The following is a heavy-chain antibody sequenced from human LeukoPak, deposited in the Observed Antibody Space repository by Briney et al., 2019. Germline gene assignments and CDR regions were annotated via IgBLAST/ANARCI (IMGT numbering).Heavy chain of an antibody. CDR3: ARGLSAIVH. J-gene: IGHJ4*02. Sequence: SETLSLTCAVYGGSFSGHYWSWIRQPPGKGLEWIGEINHSGSTNYNPSLKSRVTISVDTSKNQFSLKLNSVTAADTAMYYCARGLSAIVHWGQGTLVTVSS. CDR1: GGSFSGHY. CDR2: INHSGST. V-gene: IGHV4-34*01. D-gene: IGHD2-21*02.